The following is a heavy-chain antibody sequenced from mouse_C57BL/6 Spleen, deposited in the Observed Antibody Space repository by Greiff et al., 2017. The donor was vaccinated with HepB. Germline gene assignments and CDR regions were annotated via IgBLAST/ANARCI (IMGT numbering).Heavy chain of an antibody. V-gene: IGHV1-4*01. CDR2: INPSSGYT. Sequence: VQLQQSGAELARPGASVKMSCKASGYTFTSYTMHWVKQRPGQGLEWIGYINPSSGYTKYNQKFKDKATLTADKSSSTASMQLSSLTSEDSAVYYCARSNWDGYWYFDVWGTGTTVTVSS. CDR3: ARSNWDGYWYFDV. D-gene: IGHD4-1*01. CDR1: GYTFTSYT. J-gene: IGHJ1*03.